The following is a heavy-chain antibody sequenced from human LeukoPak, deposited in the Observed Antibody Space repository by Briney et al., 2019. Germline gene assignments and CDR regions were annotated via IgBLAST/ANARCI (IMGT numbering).Heavy chain of an antibody. Sequence: SETLSLTCAVYGGSFSGYYWSWIRQPPGKGLERIGEINHSGSTNYNPSLKSRVTISVDTFKNQFSLKLSSVTAADTAVYYCARVRGWLRSVDYWGQGTLVTASS. V-gene: IGHV4-34*01. D-gene: IGHD5-12*01. J-gene: IGHJ4*02. CDR3: ARVRGWLRSVDY. CDR1: GGSFSGYY. CDR2: INHSGST.